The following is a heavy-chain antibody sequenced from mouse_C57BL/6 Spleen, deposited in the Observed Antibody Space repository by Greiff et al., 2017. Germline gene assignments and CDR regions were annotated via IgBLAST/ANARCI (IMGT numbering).Heavy chain of an antibody. V-gene: IGHV14-3*01. D-gene: IGHD2-5*01. CDR3: ARGSNFRLDY. Sequence: EVMLVESVAELVRPGASVKLSCTASGFNIKNTYMHWVKQRPEQGLEWIGRIDPANGNTKYAPKFPGQATITSDTYFNTAYLQLSSLTSEDTAIYYCARGSNFRLDYWGQGTSVTVSS. CDR2: IDPANGNT. J-gene: IGHJ4*01. CDR1: GFNIKNTY.